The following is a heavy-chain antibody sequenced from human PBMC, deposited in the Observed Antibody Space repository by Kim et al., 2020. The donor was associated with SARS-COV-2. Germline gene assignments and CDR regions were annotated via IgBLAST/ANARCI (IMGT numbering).Heavy chain of an antibody. V-gene: IGHV6-1*01. CDR3: GSYHFDY. J-gene: IGHJ4*02. CDR2: SRWYY. Sequence: SRWYYEYAPTVKGRITISPDTTKNQFSLHLNSVTPEDTAIYYCGSYHFDYWGQGTLVTVSS.